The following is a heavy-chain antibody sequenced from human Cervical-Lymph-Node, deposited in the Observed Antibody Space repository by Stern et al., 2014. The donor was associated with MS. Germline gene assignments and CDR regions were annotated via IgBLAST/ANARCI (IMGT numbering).Heavy chain of an antibody. CDR1: GFTFSSYA. V-gene: IGHV3-30-3*01. Sequence: VQLVESGGGVVQPGRSLRLSCAASGFTFSSYALHWGRQAPGKGLEWVAVISYDGSTKYYADSVKGLFTISRDNSKNTLYLQMNSLRADDTAVYYCARDWTTYYDFWSGYYYYYGMDVWGQGTTVTVSS. CDR2: ISYDGSTK. CDR3: ARDWTTYYDFWSGYYYYYGMDV. J-gene: IGHJ6*02. D-gene: IGHD3-3*01.